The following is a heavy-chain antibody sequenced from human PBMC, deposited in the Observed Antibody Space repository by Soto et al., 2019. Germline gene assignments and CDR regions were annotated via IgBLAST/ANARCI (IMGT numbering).Heavy chain of an antibody. V-gene: IGHV1-8*02. CDR3: ARGRWEGAPDC. CDR1: GYTFTSYD. D-gene: IGHD1-26*01. CDR2: MNANNGRT. J-gene: IGHJ4*02. Sequence: QVQLVQSGAEVKKPGASVTVSCTASGYTFTSYDINWVRQATGQGFEWMGWMNANNGRTGYAQKFQGRVTMTGNTAINTAYMELSSLGSEDTAVYYCARGRWEGAPDCGGQGTLVTVSS.